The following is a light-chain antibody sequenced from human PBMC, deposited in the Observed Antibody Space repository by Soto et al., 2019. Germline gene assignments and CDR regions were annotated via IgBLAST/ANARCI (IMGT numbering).Light chain of an antibody. Sequence: QSALTQPASVSGSPGQSITISCTGTSSDVGGYNYVSWYQQHPGKAPKLMIYEVSNRPSGVSNRFSGSKSGNTASLTISGVQADDDADYYCCSYTSSSTLDVVFGGGTKVTVL. CDR2: EVS. CDR1: SSDVGGYNY. J-gene: IGLJ2*01. CDR3: CSYTSSSTLDVV. V-gene: IGLV2-14*01.